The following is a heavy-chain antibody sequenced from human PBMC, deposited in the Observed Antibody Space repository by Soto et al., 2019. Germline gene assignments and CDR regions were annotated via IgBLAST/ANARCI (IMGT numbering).Heavy chain of an antibody. V-gene: IGHV3-30-3*01. J-gene: IGHJ3*02. CDR3: ARTVASAGPDAFDI. CDR2: ITSDGSKK. Sequence: QVQLVESGGGVVQPGTSLIISCVGSGFTFSTYAMHWVRQAPGKGLQWVSVITSDGSKKYSADSVKGRFIISRDNYKNTLYLQINTLRTEDTAVYYCARTVASAGPDAFDIWGQGTVLTVSS. D-gene: IGHD6-13*01. CDR1: GFTFSTYA.